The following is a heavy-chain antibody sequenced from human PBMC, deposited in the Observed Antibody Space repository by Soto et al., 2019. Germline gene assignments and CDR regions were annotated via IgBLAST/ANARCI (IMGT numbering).Heavy chain of an antibody. CDR1: GETFACNY. V-gene: IGHV1-2*02. CDR3: ARVLGYYDSSGYLYYFDY. Sequence: SAKPPCKARGETFACNYIHWVRQATRQGLELMGWFHPNTGETNYAQTFQGRVTMTRDTSISTAYMDLSRLRSDDTAVYYCARVLGYYDSSGYLYYFDYRGQGTPVTVSS. J-gene: IGHJ4*02. D-gene: IGHD3-22*01. CDR2: FHPNTGET.